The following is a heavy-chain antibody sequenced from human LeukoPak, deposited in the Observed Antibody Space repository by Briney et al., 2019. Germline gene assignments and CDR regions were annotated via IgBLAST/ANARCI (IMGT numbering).Heavy chain of an antibody. Sequence: GGSLRLSCAASGFTFSSYWMSWARQPPGKGLEWVANIKHDGSEKYYVDSVKGRFSISRDYAKNSVYLQMNSLRAEDTAVYYCARVPGRVAATVTGSFDIWGQGTVVTVSS. D-gene: IGHD6-13*01. CDR3: ARVPGRVAATVTGSFDI. V-gene: IGHV3-7*05. CDR2: IKHDGSEK. J-gene: IGHJ3*02. CDR1: GFTFSSYW.